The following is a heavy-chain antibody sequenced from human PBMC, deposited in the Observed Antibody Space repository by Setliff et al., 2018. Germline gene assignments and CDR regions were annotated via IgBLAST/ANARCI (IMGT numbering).Heavy chain of an antibody. CDR1: GYTFTSYD. CDR2: MNPNSGNT. D-gene: IGHD3-3*01. Sequence: ASVNVSCMASGYTFTSYDINWVRQATGQGLEWMGWMNPNSGNTGYAQKFQGRVTITRNTSISTAYMELSSLRSEDTAVYYCARGRDFWSGYLVYWGQGTLVTVSS. V-gene: IGHV1-8*03. J-gene: IGHJ4*02. CDR3: ARGRDFWSGYLVY.